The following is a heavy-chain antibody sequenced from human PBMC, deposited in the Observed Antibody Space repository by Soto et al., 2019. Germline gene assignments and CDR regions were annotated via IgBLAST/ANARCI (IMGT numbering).Heavy chain of an antibody. Sequence: PSETLSLTCTVSGGSFSSSNDYWVWIRQPPGKGLEWVGSFYFGGSTNYNPSLKSRVTISVDTSKNQFPLKLSSVTAADTAVYYCARVLGELFPWFDPWGQGTLVTVSS. CDR1: GGSFSSSNDY. CDR3: ARVLGELFPWFDP. J-gene: IGHJ5*02. D-gene: IGHD3-10*01. CDR2: FYFGGST. V-gene: IGHV4-39*06.